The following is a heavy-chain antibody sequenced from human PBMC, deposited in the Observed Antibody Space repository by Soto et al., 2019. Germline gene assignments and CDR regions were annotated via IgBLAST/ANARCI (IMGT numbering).Heavy chain of an antibody. D-gene: IGHD5-18*01. Sequence: SETLSLTCAVSGGSISSSNWWSWVRHPPGKGLEWIGEIYHCGSTNYNPSLKSRVTISVDKSKNQFSLKLSSVTAADTAVYYCACIFSGGYSDGFYYYGMDVWGQGTTVTVSS. CDR1: GGSISSSNW. CDR3: ACIFSGGYSDGFYYYGMDV. V-gene: IGHV4-4*02. J-gene: IGHJ6*02. CDR2: IYHCGST.